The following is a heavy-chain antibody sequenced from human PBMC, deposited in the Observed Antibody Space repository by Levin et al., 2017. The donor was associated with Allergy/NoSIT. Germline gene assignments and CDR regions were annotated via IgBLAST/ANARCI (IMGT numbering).Heavy chain of an antibody. D-gene: IGHD2-2*01. J-gene: IGHJ4*02. V-gene: IGHV3-30*18. CDR1: GFTFSSYG. CDR2: ISYDGSNK. CDR3: AKDPRRYCSSTSCHGGDY. Sequence: GESLKISCAASGFTFSSYGMHWVRQAPGKGLEWVAVISYDGSNKYYADSVKGRFTISRDNSKNTLYLQMNSLRAEDTAVYYCAKDPRRYCSSTSCHGGDYWGQGTLVTVSS.